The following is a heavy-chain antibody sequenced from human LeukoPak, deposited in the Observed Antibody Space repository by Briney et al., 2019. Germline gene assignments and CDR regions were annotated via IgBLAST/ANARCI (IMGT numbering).Heavy chain of an antibody. CDR3: ARRAGAYSHPYDY. Sequence: PGRSLRLSCAASGFTVSSNPMSWVRQAPGKGLEWVSFIYSDNTHYSDSVKGRFTISRDNSKNTLYLQMNSLRAEDTAVYYCARRAGAYSHPYDYWGQGTLVTVSS. D-gene: IGHD4/OR15-4a*01. CDR1: GFTVSSNP. J-gene: IGHJ4*02. V-gene: IGHV3-53*01. CDR2: IYSDNT.